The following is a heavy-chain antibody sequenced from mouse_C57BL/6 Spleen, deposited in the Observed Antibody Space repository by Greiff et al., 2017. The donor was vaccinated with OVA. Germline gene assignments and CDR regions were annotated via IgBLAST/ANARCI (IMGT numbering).Heavy chain of an antibody. CDR3: ARVYYDYDFDY. V-gene: IGHV3-6*01. CDR2: ISYDGST. J-gene: IGHJ2*01. CDR1: GYSITSGYY. Sequence: SGPGLVKPSQSLSLTCSVTGYSITSGYYWNWIRQFPGNQLEWMGYISYDGSTNYNPSLKNRISITRDTSKSQLFLKLNSVTTEDTATYYCARVYYDYDFDYWGQGTTLTVSS. D-gene: IGHD2-4*01.